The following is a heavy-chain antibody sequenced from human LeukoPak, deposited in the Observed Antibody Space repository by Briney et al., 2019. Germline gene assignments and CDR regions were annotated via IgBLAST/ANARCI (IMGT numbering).Heavy chain of an antibody. V-gene: IGHV3-23*01. CDR3: AKDQFARADYDFWSGYFDWFDP. D-gene: IGHD3-3*01. CDR2: ISGSGGST. J-gene: IGHJ5*02. Sequence: PGGSLRLSCAASGFTLSSYAMSWVRQAPGKGLEWVSAISGSGGSTYYADSVKGRFTISRDNSKNTLYLQMNSLRAEDTAVYYCAKDQFARADYDFWSGYFDWFDPWGQGTLVTVSS. CDR1: GFTLSSYA.